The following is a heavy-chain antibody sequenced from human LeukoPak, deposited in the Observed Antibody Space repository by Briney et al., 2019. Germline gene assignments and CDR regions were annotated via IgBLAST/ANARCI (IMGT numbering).Heavy chain of an antibody. D-gene: IGHD3-3*01. CDR2: ISHDGSSG. Sequence: GGSLRLSCAASGFTFSNYAMHWVRQAPGKGLEWVALISHDGSSGYYGDSMKGRFTISRDNSRNTFYLQMNSLRAEDTAVYYCASRFEWLSSFDYWGQGTLVTVSS. V-gene: IGHV3-30*03. CDR3: ASRFEWLSSFDY. J-gene: IGHJ4*02. CDR1: GFTFSNYA.